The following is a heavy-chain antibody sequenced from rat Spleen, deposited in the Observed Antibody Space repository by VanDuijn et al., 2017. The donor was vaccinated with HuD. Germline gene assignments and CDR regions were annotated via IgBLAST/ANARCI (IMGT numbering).Heavy chain of an antibody. CDR2: ITYDGDAT. CDR1: GFTFSDFY. V-gene: IGHV5-20*01. CDR3: ATDGYYDGTYYSVYVMDA. J-gene: IGHJ4*01. Sequence: EVQLVESGGGFIQPGRSLKLSCAASGFTFSDFYMAWVRQAPTTGLEWVASITYDGDATYYQDSVKGRFTIFRDNAKLSLYLQMDSLRSEDSATYYCATDGYYDGTYYSVYVMDAWGQGASVTVSS. D-gene: IGHD1-12*02.